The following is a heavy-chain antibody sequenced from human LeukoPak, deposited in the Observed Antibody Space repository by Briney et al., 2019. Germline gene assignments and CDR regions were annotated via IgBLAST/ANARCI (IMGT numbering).Heavy chain of an antibody. J-gene: IGHJ3*02. CDR3: ARYGGLYAFDI. V-gene: IGHV1-2*02. Sequence: ASVKVSCKASGYPFTGYYMHWVRQAPGQGLEWMGWVNPNSGTNYAQKFQGRVTMATDTSINTAYMELSRLRSDGTAVYYCARYGGLYAFDIWGQGTMVTVSS. CDR1: GYPFTGYY. CDR2: VNPNSGT. D-gene: IGHD3-16*01.